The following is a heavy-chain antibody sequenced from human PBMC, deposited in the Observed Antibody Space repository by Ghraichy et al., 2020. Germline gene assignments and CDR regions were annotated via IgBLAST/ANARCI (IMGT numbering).Heavy chain of an antibody. Sequence: GGSLRLSCAASGFTFSYYGTHWVRQAPGKGLEWVAGITYDGSKKYYGDSVKGRFTISRDNYKNTLSLQMNSLRAEDTAVYYCAKDKRGSNLSYFCYAMDVLSQGTTVTVS. CDR1: GFTFSYYG. V-gene: IGHV3-30*18. D-gene: IGHD4-11*01. J-gene: IGHJ6*02. CDR2: ITYDGSKK. CDR3: AKDKRGSNLSYFCYAMDV.